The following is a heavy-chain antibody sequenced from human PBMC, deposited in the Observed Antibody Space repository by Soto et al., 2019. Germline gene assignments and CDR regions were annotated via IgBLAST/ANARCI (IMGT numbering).Heavy chain of an antibody. D-gene: IGHD6-19*01. J-gene: IGHJ3*02. Sequence: VQLVESGGGLVQPGGSLRLSCAASGFTVSSNYMSWVRQAPGKGLEWVSVIYSGGSTYYADSVKGRFTISRDNSKNTLYLQMNSLRAEDTAVYYCARDRIAVATGAFDIWGQGTMVTVSS. V-gene: IGHV3-66*01. CDR2: IYSGGST. CDR1: GFTVSSNY. CDR3: ARDRIAVATGAFDI.